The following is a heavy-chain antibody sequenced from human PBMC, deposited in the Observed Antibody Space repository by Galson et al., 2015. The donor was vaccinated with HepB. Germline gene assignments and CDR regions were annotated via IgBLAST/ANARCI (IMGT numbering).Heavy chain of an antibody. CDR2: INPSGGST. Sequence: SVKVSCKASGYTFTSYYMHWVRQAPGQGLEWMGIINPSGGSTSYAQKFQGRVTMTRDTSTSTVYMELSSLRSEDTAVYYCASSGQYYDILTGYLGAFDIWGQGTMVTVSS. V-gene: IGHV1-46*01. CDR3: ASSGQYYDILTGYLGAFDI. D-gene: IGHD3-9*01. CDR1: GYTFTSYY. J-gene: IGHJ3*02.